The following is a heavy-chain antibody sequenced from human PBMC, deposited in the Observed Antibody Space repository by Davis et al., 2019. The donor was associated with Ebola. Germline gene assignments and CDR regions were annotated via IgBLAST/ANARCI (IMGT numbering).Heavy chain of an antibody. CDR1: GFTVSSNH. D-gene: IGHD6-19*01. Sequence: GGSLRLSCAASGFTVSSNHMSWVRQAPGKGLEWVSVIYDHSTAYDDSVRGRFIISRDKSNNTLYLEMNSLRVDDTAVYYCATTQWLREFDNWGQGTLVTVSS. CDR3: ATTQWLREFDN. V-gene: IGHV3-53*05. CDR2: IYDHST. J-gene: IGHJ4*02.